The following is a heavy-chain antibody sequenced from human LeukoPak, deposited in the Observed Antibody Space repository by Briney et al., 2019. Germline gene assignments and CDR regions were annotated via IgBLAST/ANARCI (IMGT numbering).Heavy chain of an antibody. D-gene: IGHD6-13*01. V-gene: IGHV4-59*01. J-gene: IGHJ4*02. CDR2: NYYSRTT. CDR1: GGSISSYY. Sequence: PSETLSLTCTVSGGSISSYYWSWIRQPPGKGLGWIAYNYYSRTTNYNPYLKSRVTISVDTSKNQFSLKLSSVTAADTAVYYCARGVYIAAAQYGYWGQGTLVTVSS. CDR3: ARGVYIAAAQYGY.